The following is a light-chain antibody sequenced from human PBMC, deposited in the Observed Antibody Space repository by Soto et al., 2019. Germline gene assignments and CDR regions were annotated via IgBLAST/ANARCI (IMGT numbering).Light chain of an antibody. V-gene: IGLV3-21*02. CDR2: DDS. CDR3: SSYTTSAPYV. Sequence: SYELTQPPSVSVAPGQTARITCGGNNIGSKSVHWYQQKPGQAPVLVVYDDSDRPSGIPERFSGSNSGNTASLTISGLQAEDEADYYCSSYTTSAPYVFGSGTKVTVL. J-gene: IGLJ1*01. CDR1: NIGSKS.